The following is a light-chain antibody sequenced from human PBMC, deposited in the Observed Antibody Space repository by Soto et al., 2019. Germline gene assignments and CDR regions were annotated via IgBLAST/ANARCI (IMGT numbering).Light chain of an antibody. V-gene: IGKV3-11*01. Sequence: IVLTKSSTTLSLSPGERATLSRRASQSVSSYLAWYQQKPGQAPRLLIYDASNRATGIPARFSGSGSGTDFTLTISSLEPEDFAVYYCQQRSNWPLTFGQGTRLEIK. J-gene: IGKJ5*01. CDR1: QSVSSY. CDR2: DAS. CDR3: QQRSNWPLT.